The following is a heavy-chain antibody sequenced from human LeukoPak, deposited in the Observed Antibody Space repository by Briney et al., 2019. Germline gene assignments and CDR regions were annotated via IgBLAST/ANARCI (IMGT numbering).Heavy chain of an antibody. CDR2: SDPEDGET. D-gene: IGHD6-13*01. Sequence: ASVKVSCKVSGYTLTELSMHWVRQAPGKGLEWMGGSDPEDGETIYAQKFQGRVTMTEDTSTDTAYMELSSLRSEDTAVYYCATGRTRTPYSSSWYRYYYYMDVWGKGTTVTVSS. CDR1: GYTLTELS. V-gene: IGHV1-24*01. J-gene: IGHJ6*03. CDR3: ATGRTRTPYSSSWYRYYYYMDV.